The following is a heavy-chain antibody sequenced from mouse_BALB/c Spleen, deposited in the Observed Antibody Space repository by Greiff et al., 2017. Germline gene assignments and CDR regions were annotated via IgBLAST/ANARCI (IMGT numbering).Heavy chain of an antibody. D-gene: IGHD2-4*01. Sequence: EVHLVESGGGLVQPGGSLKLSCAASGFTFSSYTMSWVRQTPEKRLEWVAYISNGGGSTYYPDTVKGRFTISRDNAKNTLYLQMSSLKSEDTAMYYCARRSTMITYYYAMDYWGQGTSVTVSS. CDR1: GFTFSSYT. J-gene: IGHJ4*01. CDR3: ARRSTMITYYYAMDY. V-gene: IGHV5-12-2*01. CDR2: ISNGGGST.